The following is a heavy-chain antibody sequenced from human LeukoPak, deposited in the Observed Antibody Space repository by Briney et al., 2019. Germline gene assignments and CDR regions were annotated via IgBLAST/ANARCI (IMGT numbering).Heavy chain of an antibody. V-gene: IGHV1-18*04. Sequence: GASVTVSCKASGYTFTSYSISWVRQAPGQGLEWMGWISAYNGNTNYAQKLQGRVTMTTDTSTSTAYMELRSLRSDDTAVYYCARNRRIAVAGHESYFDYWGQGTLVTVSS. CDR1: GYTFTSYS. D-gene: IGHD6-19*01. J-gene: IGHJ4*02. CDR3: ARNRRIAVAGHESYFDY. CDR2: ISAYNGNT.